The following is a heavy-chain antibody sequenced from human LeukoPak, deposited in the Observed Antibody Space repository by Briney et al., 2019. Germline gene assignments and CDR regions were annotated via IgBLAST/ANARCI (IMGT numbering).Heavy chain of an antibody. J-gene: IGHJ6*03. V-gene: IGHV4-4*07. D-gene: IGHD3-16*01. Sequence: SETLSLTCTVSGGSFSSYYWSWIRQPAGKGLEWIGRIYTSGSTNYNPSLKSRVTMSVDTSKNQFSLKLSSVTAADTAVYYCARGGVKGYYYYMDVWGKGTTVTVSS. CDR3: ARGGVKGYYYYMDV. CDR1: GGSFSSYY. CDR2: IYTSGST.